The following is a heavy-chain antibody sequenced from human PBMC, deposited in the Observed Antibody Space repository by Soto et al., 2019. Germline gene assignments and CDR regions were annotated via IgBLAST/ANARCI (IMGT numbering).Heavy chain of an antibody. D-gene: IGHD5-12*01. CDR3: ARVGGEMATIDY. Sequence: SETLSLTCTVSGDSMSSYYWSWIRQPPGKGLEWIGYIYYSGSTNYNSSLKSRVTISVDTSKNQFSLELRFVTAADTAVYYCARVGGEMATIDYWAQGTQVTVSS. J-gene: IGHJ4*02. V-gene: IGHV4-59*01. CDR1: GDSMSSYY. CDR2: IYYSGST.